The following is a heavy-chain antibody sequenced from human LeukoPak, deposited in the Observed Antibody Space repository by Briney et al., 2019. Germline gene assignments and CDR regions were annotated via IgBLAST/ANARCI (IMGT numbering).Heavy chain of an antibody. V-gene: IGHV3-30*18. Sequence: GGSLRLSCAASGFTFSSYGMHWVRQAPGKGLEWVAVISYDGSNKYYADSVKGRFTISRDNSKNTLYLQMNSLRAEDTAVYYCAKEQIQSDYYYGMDVWGQGTTVTVSS. CDR2: ISYDGSNK. D-gene: IGHD4-11*01. CDR1: GFTFSSYG. J-gene: IGHJ6*02. CDR3: AKEQIQSDYYYGMDV.